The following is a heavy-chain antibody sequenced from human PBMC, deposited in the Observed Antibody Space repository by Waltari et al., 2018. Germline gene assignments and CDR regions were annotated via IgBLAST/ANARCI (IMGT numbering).Heavy chain of an antibody. D-gene: IGHD1-1*01. V-gene: IGHV3-30-3*01. CDR2: ISFDGSNK. CDR1: GFTFNKYA. J-gene: IGHJ5*02. CDR3: ARDGNLFNWFDP. Sequence: QVQLVESGGGEVQPGKSLRLSCAASGFTFNKYALHWVRQAPGKGLEWVAVISFDGSNKYYADSVKGRFTISRDNSKNTLYLQMNSLRTEDTSVYYCARDGNLFNWFDPWGQGTLVTVSS.